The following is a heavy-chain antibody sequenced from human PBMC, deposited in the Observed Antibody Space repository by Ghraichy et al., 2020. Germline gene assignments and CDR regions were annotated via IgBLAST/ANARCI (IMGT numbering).Heavy chain of an antibody. V-gene: IGHV3-64*01. CDR1: GFTFSSYA. D-gene: IGHD2-21*02. J-gene: IGHJ4*02. CDR2: ISSNGGST. Sequence: GGSLRLSCAASGFTFSSYAMHWVRQAPGKGLEYVSAISSNGGSTYYANSVKGRFTISRDNSKNTLYLQMGSLRAEDMAGYYCARAAYCGGDCYPYYFDYWGQGTLVTVSS. CDR3: ARAAYCGGDCYPYYFDY.